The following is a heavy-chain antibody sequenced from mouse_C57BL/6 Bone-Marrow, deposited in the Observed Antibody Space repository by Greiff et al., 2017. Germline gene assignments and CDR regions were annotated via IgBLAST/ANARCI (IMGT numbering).Heavy chain of an antibody. J-gene: IGHJ2*01. Sequence: ELQLQQSGPELVKPGASVKISCKASGYTFTDYYMNWVKQSHGKSLEWIGDINPNNGGTSYNQKFKGKATLTVDKSSSTAYMELRSLTSEDSAVYYCARVGSGYTLDYWGQGTTLTVSS. V-gene: IGHV1-26*01. D-gene: IGHD3-2*02. CDR3: ARVGSGYTLDY. CDR1: GYTFTDYY. CDR2: INPNNGGT.